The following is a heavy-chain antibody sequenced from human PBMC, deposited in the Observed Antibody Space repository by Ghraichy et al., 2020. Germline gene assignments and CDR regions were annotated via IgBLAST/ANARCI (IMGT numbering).Heavy chain of an antibody. CDR1: GYTFTSHG. J-gene: IGHJ6*02. CDR3: ARGSTGYYYGMDV. V-gene: IGHV1-18*01. CDR2: ISGYNGNT. D-gene: IGHD1-14*01. Sequence: ASVKVSCKASGYTFTSHGISWVRQAPGQGLEWMGWISGYNGNTNYAQKVQDRVTMTTDKSTGTAYMELRSLGSDDTAVYYCARGSTGYYYGMDVWGQGTTVTVSS.